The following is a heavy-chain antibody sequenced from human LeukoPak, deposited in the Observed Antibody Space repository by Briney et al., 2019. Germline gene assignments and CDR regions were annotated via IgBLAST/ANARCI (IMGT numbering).Heavy chain of an antibody. D-gene: IGHD6-6*01. J-gene: IGHJ4*02. CDR1: GLTFSSYA. CDR3: AKEAGPYSSSPRSYFDY. V-gene: IGHV3-23*01. CDR2: ISGSGGST. Sequence: GGSLRLSCAASGLTFSSYAMSWVRQAPGKGLEWVSFISGSGGSTYYADSVRGRFTISRDNSKNTLYLQMNSLRAEDTAVYYCAKEAGPYSSSPRSYFDYWGQGTLVTVSS.